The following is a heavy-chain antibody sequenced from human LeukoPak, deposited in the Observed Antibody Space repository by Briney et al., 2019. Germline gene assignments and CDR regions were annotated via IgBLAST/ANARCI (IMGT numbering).Heavy chain of an antibody. Sequence: PGGSLRLSCAASGFTFSSYGMHWVRQAPGKGLEWVAVISYDGSNKYYADSVKGRFTISRDNSKNTLYLQMNGLRAEDTAVYYCARVGYDFWSGRKDWYFDLWGRGTLVTVSS. CDR1: GFTFSSYG. J-gene: IGHJ2*01. V-gene: IGHV3-30*19. CDR2: ISYDGSNK. CDR3: ARVGYDFWSGRKDWYFDL. D-gene: IGHD3-3*01.